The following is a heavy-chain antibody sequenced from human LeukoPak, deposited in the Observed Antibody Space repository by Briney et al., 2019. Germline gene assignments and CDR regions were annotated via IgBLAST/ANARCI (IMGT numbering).Heavy chain of an antibody. CDR1: GYTFTSYG. V-gene: IGHV1-18*01. CDR3: ARVLLWFGELSSDYYYMDV. J-gene: IGHJ6*03. Sequence: ASVKVSCKASGYTFTSYGISWVRQAPGQGLEWMGWISAYNGNTNYAQKLQGRVTMTTDTSTSTAYMELRSLRSDDTAVYYCARVLLWFGELSSDYYYMDVWGKGTTVTISS. D-gene: IGHD3-10*01. CDR2: ISAYNGNT.